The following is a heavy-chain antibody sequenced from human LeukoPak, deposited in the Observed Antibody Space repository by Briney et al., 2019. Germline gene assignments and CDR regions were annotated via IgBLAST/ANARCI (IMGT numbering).Heavy chain of an antibody. CDR3: ARDYGDYVYDY. J-gene: IGHJ4*02. V-gene: IGHV1-46*01. CDR2: INPSGGST. CDR1: GYTFTSYY. Sequence: ASVKVSCKASGYTFTSYYLHWLRQAPGQGLEWMGVINPSGGSTSYAQKFQGRVTMTRDTSTSTVYMELSSLRSEDTAVYYCARDYGDYVYDYWGQGTLVTVSS. D-gene: IGHD4-17*01.